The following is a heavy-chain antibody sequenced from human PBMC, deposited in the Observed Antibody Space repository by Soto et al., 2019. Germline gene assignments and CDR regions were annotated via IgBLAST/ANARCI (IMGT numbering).Heavy chain of an antibody. V-gene: IGHV3-9*01. CDR3: VNPLNYDDRSGDYREYFQH. CDR1: GFTCDAYA. D-gene: IGHD3-22*01. CDR2: ISWNSGSI. Sequence: SLRLSCAASGFTCDAYAMHWVRQAPGKGLDWVSGISWNSGSIGYADSVKGRFTISRDNSKNTLYLQMNSLRAEDTAGYYCVNPLNYDDRSGDYREYFQHWGQGTLVTVSS. J-gene: IGHJ1*01.